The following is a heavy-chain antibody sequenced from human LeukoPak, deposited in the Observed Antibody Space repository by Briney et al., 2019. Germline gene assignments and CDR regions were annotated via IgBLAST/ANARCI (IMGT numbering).Heavy chain of an antibody. V-gene: IGHV6-1*01. Sequence: SQTLSLTCVISGDSVSSSASWNWIRQSPSRGLQWLVRTYYRSKWSSEYSTSVKSRITINADTSKNQFSLQLDSVIPEDTAVYYCARDADSSNEWGPFDPWGQGILVTVSS. CDR3: ARDADSSNEWGPFDP. J-gene: IGHJ5*02. D-gene: IGHD1-26*01. CDR2: TYYRSKWSS. CDR1: GDSVSSSAS.